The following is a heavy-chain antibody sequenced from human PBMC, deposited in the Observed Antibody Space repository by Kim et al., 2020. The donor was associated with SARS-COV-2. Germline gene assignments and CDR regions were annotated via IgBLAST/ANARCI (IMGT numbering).Heavy chain of an antibody. CDR3: ARTGGFEYYDSSGYYLTALYYYYGMDV. Sequence: GGSLRLSCAASGFTFSSYSMNWVRQAPGKGLEWVSSISSSSYIYYADSVKGRFTISRDNAKNSLYLQMNSLRAEDTAVYYCARTGGFEYYDSSGYYLTALYYYYGMDVWGQGTTVTVSS. CDR1: GFTFSSYS. V-gene: IGHV3-21*01. CDR2: ISSSSYI. J-gene: IGHJ6*02. D-gene: IGHD3-22*01.